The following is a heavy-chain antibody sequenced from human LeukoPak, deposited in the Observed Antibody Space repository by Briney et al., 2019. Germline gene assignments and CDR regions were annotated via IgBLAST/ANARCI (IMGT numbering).Heavy chain of an antibody. CDR1: GFTFSSYA. CDR2: ISYDGNNE. CDR3: AREVGASDY. J-gene: IGHJ4*02. D-gene: IGHD1-26*01. V-gene: IGHV3-30-3*01. Sequence: GGSLRLSCAASGFTFSSYAMSWVRQAPGKGLEWVAVISYDGNNEFYADSVKGRFTISRDTSKNTLYLQMNSLRAEDTAVYYCAREVGASDYWGQGTLVTVSS.